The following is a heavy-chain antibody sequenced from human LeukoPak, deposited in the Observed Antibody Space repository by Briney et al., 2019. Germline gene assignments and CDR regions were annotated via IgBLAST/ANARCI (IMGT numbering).Heavy chain of an antibody. Sequence: PAGSLSLSCAASGFTFSSYAMSWVRQAPGKGLEWVSAIDSTGSSRYYADSVKGRFTFSRDNSKNPLSLQMNSLRVEDTAVYYCAIPPTGTIAAAVTGAHWGQGTLVTVSS. V-gene: IGHV3-23*01. CDR2: IDSTGSSR. J-gene: IGHJ4*02. CDR3: AIPPTGTIAAAVTGAH. D-gene: IGHD6-13*01. CDR1: GFTFSSYA.